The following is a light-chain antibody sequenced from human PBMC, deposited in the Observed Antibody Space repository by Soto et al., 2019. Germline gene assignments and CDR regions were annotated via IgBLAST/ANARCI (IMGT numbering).Light chain of an antibody. Sequence: QSALTQPASVSGSPGQSITISCTGTGSDVGGYNYVSWYQQSPGKAPKLMIYEVSNRPSGVSNRFSGSKSGNTASLTISGLQAEDEADYYRSSYRSSTTYVFGTGTKLTVL. CDR3: SSYRSSTTYV. CDR1: GSDVGGYNY. CDR2: EVS. V-gene: IGLV2-14*01. J-gene: IGLJ1*01.